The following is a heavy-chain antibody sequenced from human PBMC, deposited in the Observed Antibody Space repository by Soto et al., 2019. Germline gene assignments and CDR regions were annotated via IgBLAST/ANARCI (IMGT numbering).Heavy chain of an antibody. CDR2: INPNSGGT. CDR1: GYNVTGYY. CDR3: AREDLKN. Sequence: SGNVSCKAYGYNVTGYYMNWVLQAPGQGLEWMGWINPNSGGTNYAQKFQGSFTMTRDTYISTAYMELIRLRSDDTAVYYCAREDLKNWGQGTPVTVPQ. J-gene: IGHJ4*02. V-gene: IGHV1-2*02.